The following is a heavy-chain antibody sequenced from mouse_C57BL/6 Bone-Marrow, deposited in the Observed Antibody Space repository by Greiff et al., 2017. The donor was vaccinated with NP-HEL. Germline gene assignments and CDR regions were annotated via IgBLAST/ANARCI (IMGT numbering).Heavy chain of an antibody. CDR2: ISYDGSN. CDR1: GYSITSGYY. V-gene: IGHV3-6*01. CDR3: ARNGYYYGSLDY. Sequence: EVQLQQSGPGLVKPSQSLSLTCSVTGYSITSGYYWNWIRQFPGNKLEWMGYISYDGSNNYNPSLKNRISITRDTSKNQFFLKLNSVTTEDTATYYCARNGYYYGSLDYWGQGTTLTVSS. J-gene: IGHJ2*01. D-gene: IGHD1-1*01.